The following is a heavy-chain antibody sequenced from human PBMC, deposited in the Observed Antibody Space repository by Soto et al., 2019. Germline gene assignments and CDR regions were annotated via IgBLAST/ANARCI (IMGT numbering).Heavy chain of an antibody. CDR2: ISAYNGNT. CDR1: GYTFTSYG. D-gene: IGHD3-3*01. J-gene: IGHJ4*02. V-gene: IGHV1-18*04. CDR3: AREARIVGVVTIVRADY. Sequence: QVQLVQSGAEVKKPGASVKVSCKASGYTFTSYGISWVRQAPGQGLEWMGWISAYNGNTNYAQKLQGRVTMTTDTSTSTAYMELRSLRSDDTAVYYCAREARIVGVVTIVRADYWGQGTLVTVSS.